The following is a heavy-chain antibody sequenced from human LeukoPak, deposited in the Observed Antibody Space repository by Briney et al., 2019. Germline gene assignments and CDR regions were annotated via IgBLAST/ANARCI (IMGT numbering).Heavy chain of an antibody. J-gene: IGHJ4*02. CDR1: GYTFTSYS. V-gene: IGHV1-46*01. CDR2: INPSGGST. D-gene: IGHD3-22*01. CDR3: ARAYYDISAGCGY. Sequence: GASVKVSCKASGYTFTSYSMHWVRQAPGQGLEWMGLINPSGGSTTYAQHFQGRVTMTRDVSTSTVYMELSSPRSEDTAVYYCARAYYDISAGCGYWGQGTLVTVSS.